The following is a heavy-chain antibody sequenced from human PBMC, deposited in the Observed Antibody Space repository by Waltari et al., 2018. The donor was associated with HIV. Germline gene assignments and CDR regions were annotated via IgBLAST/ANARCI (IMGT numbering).Heavy chain of an antibody. CDR3: ARDGNSSGLNGVFH. V-gene: IGHV3-30*04. CDR1: GFTFSSYA. D-gene: IGHD3-22*01. CDR2: ISYDGSNK. Sequence: QVQLVESGGGVVQPGRSLRLSCAASGFTFSSYAMHWVRQAPGKGLGWVAVISYDGSNKYYADSVKGRFTISRDNSKNTLYLQMNSLRAEDTAVYYCARDGNSSGLNGVFHWGQGTLVTVSS. J-gene: IGHJ4*02.